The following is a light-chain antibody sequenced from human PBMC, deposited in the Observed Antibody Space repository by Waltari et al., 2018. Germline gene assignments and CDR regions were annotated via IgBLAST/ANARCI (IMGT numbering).Light chain of an antibody. CDR1: DSDVGAYDF. J-gene: IGLJ1*01. CDR2: EVS. CDR3: SSYTTSSTPGV. V-gene: IGLV2-14*01. Sequence: QPASVSGSPGQSITISCSGTDSDVGAYDFVSWYQQHPGKAPHLIIYEVSNRPSGISNRFSASKSGNTASLTISGLQAEDEADYYCSSYTTSSTPGVFGTGTRVTVL.